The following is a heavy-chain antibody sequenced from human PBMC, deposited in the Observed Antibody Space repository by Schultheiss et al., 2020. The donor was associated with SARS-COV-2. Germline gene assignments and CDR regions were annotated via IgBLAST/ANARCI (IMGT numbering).Heavy chain of an antibody. Sequence: GGSLRLSCAASGFTFSSYSMNWVRQAPGKGLEWVSYISSSGSTIYYADSVKGRFTISRDNAKNSLYLQMNSLRAEDTAVYYCATHPPYYYYGMDVWGQGTTVTVSS. CDR1: GFTFSSYS. V-gene: IGHV3-48*04. CDR3: ATHPPYYYYGMDV. J-gene: IGHJ6*02. CDR2: ISSSGSTI.